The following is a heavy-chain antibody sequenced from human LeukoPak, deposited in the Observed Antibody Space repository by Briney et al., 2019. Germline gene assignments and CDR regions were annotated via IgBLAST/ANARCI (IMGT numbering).Heavy chain of an antibody. Sequence: EASVKVSCKASGYTLTSYGISWVRQAPGQGLEWMGWISAYNGNTNYAQKLQGRVTMTTDTSTSTAYMELRSLRSDDTAVYYCARVSQRGIAAAAPFDYWGQGTLVTVSS. CDR1: GYTLTSYG. D-gene: IGHD6-13*01. CDR2: ISAYNGNT. J-gene: IGHJ4*02. V-gene: IGHV1-18*01. CDR3: ARVSQRGIAAAAPFDY.